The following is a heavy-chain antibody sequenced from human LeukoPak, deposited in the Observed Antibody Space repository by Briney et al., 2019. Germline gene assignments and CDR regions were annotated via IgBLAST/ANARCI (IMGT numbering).Heavy chain of an antibody. CDR1: GGSISSSSYY. CDR2: ISTSGTT. CDR3: ARLVRESLLCSGGSCYSLRFDP. V-gene: IGHV4-61*05. D-gene: IGHD2-15*01. J-gene: IGHJ5*02. Sequence: PSETLSLTCTVSGGSISSSSYYWSWIRQPPGKGLEWIGYISTSGTTNYNPSLKSRVTISVDTSKNQFSLKLSSVTAADTAVYYCARLVRESLLCSGGSCYSLRFDPWGQGTLVTVSS.